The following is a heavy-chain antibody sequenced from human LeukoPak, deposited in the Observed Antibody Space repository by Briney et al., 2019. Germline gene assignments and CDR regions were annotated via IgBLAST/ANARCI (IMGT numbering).Heavy chain of an antibody. D-gene: IGHD6-13*01. CDR1: GYTFTSCS. J-gene: IGHJ4*02. CDR3: AYDADGASAGTTVDY. V-gene: IGHV3-48*02. CDR2: ISSSSTTR. Sequence: PGGSLRLSCIASGYTFTSCSMNWVRQAPGKGLEWVSYISSSSTTRYYADSVKGRFTISRDNAKNSLYLQMNSLRDEDSAVYYCAYDADGASAGTTVDYWGQGTLVTVSS.